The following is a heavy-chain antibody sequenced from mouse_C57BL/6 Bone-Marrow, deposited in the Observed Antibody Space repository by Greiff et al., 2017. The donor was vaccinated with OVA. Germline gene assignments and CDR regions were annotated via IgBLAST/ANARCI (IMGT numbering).Heavy chain of an antibody. CDR3: ARYLYGSYEDYAMDY. CDR1: GFTFTDYY. Sequence: EVKLVESGGGLVQPGGSLSLSCAASGFTFTDYYMSWVRQPPGKALEWLGFIRNKANGYTTEYSASVKGRFTISRDNSQSILYLQMNALRAEDSATYYCARYLYGSYEDYAMDYWGQGTSVTVSS. D-gene: IGHD2-1*01. J-gene: IGHJ4*01. V-gene: IGHV7-3*01. CDR2: IRNKANGYTT.